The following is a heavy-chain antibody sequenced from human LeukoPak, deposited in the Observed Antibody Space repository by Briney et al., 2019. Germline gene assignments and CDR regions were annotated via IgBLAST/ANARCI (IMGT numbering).Heavy chain of an antibody. CDR2: IRYDGSNK. CDR3: ARGITMVRGVTRTYYFDY. D-gene: IGHD3-10*01. CDR1: GFTFSSYV. V-gene: IGHV3-30*02. J-gene: IGHJ4*02. Sequence: PGGSLRLSCTASGFTFSSYVMHWVRQAPGKGLEWVAFIRYDGSNKYYADSVKGRFTISRDNSKNTLYLQMNSLRAEDTAVYYCARGITMVRGVTRTYYFDYWGQGTLVTVSS.